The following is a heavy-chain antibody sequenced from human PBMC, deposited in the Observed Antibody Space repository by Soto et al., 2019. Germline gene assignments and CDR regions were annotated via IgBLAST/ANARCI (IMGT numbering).Heavy chain of an antibody. CDR3: ARDGPERRHYYYYGMDV. J-gene: IGHJ6*02. CDR1: GGSISSGDYY. V-gene: IGHV4-30-4*01. CDR2: TYYSGST. Sequence: SETLSLTCTVSGGSISSGDYYWSWIRQPPGKGLEWIGYTYYSGSTYYNPSLKSRVTISVDTSKNQFSLKLSSVTAADTAVYYCARDGPERRHYYYYGMDVWGQGTTVTVSS.